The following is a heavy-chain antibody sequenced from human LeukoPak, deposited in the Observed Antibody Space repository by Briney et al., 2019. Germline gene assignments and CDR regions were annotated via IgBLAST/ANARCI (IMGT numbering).Heavy chain of an antibody. Sequence: GGSLRLSCAASGFTLSIYWMNWVRQAPGKGLEWVANVNKDGSAKYYVDSVEGRFTISRDNAKNSLYLQMDSLRAEDTAVYYCAGSPTVDAAFDIWGQGTMVTVSS. CDR1: GFTLSIYW. J-gene: IGHJ3*02. D-gene: IGHD4-23*01. CDR2: VNKDGSAK. CDR3: AGSPTVDAAFDI. V-gene: IGHV3-7*05.